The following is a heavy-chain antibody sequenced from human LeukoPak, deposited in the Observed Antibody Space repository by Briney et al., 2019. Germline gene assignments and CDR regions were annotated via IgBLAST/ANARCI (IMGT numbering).Heavy chain of an antibody. J-gene: IGHJ5*02. CDR3: ARGRMVRGTKVFDP. D-gene: IGHD3-10*01. CDR2: INHSGST. Sequence: SETLSLTCAVYGGSFSGYYWSWIRQPPGKGLEWIGEINHSGSTNYNPSLKSRVTISADTSKNQFSLKLSSVTAADTAVYYCARGRMVRGTKVFDPWGQGTLVTVSS. CDR1: GGSFSGYY. V-gene: IGHV4-34*01.